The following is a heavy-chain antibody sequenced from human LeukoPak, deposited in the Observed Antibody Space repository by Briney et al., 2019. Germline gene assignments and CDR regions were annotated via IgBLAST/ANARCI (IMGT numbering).Heavy chain of an antibody. CDR3: ARVSPYYDFWSGYLDY. J-gene: IGHJ4*02. Sequence: SETLSLTCTVSGGSISSGGYYWSWIRQHPGKGLEWIGYIYYSGSTYYNPSLKSRVTISVDTSKNQFSLKLSSVTAADTAVYYCARVSPYYDFWSGYLDYWGQGTLVTVSS. CDR1: GGSISSGGYY. CDR2: IYYSGST. D-gene: IGHD3-3*01. V-gene: IGHV4-31*03.